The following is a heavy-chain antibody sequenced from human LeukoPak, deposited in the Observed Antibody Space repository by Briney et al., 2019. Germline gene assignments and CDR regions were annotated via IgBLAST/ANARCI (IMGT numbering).Heavy chain of an antibody. Sequence: PSETLSLTCTVSGGSITISSYYWRWIRQPPGKGLEWIGYIYYSGSTNYNPSLKSRVTISIDTSKNQFSLKLSSVTAADTAVYYCARGGNCGGGSCYSDRGWFDPWGQGTLVTVSS. CDR3: ARGGNCGGGSCYSDRGWFDP. CDR2: IYYSGST. CDR1: GGSITISSYY. J-gene: IGHJ5*02. V-gene: IGHV4-61*01. D-gene: IGHD2-15*01.